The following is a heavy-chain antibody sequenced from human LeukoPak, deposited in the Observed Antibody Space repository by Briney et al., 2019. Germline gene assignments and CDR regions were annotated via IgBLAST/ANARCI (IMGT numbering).Heavy chain of an antibody. Sequence: ASVKVSCKASGYTFTSYGISWVRRAPGQGLEWMGWISTYNGYTNYAQKVQGRVTMTTDTSTSTVHMELRSLRSDDTAVYYCARGWLRSNYWGQGTLVTVSS. CDR2: ISTYNGYT. J-gene: IGHJ4*02. V-gene: IGHV1-18*01. CDR3: ARGWLRSNY. CDR1: GYTFTSYG. D-gene: IGHD5-12*01.